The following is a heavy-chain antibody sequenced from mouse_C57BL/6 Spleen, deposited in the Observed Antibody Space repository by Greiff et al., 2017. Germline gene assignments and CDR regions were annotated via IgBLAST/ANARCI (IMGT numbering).Heavy chain of an antibody. CDR3: ARRDSSGVFDY. J-gene: IGHJ2*01. Sequence: EVMLVESGGGLVKPGGSLKLSCAASGFTFSSYAMSWVRQTPEKRLEWVATISDGGSYTYSPDNVKGRFTISRDNAKNNLYLQMSHLKSEDTAMYYCARRDSSGVFDYWGQGTTLTVSS. D-gene: IGHD3-2*02. CDR2: ISDGGSYT. CDR1: GFTFSSYA. V-gene: IGHV5-4*03.